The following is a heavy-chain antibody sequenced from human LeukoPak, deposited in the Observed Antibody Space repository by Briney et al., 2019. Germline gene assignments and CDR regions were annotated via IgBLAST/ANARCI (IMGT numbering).Heavy chain of an antibody. CDR3: ARVGRDGFNYRADFDY. CDR2: MNPNSGNT. Sequence: ASVKVSCKASGYTFTSYDINWVRQATGQGLEWMGWMNPNSGNTDYAQRFEGRVSMTRNTSITTAFMELTSLTYEDTAVYYCARVGRDGFNYRADFDYWGQGTLVTVSS. CDR1: GYTFTSYD. J-gene: IGHJ4*02. V-gene: IGHV1-8*01. D-gene: IGHD5-24*01.